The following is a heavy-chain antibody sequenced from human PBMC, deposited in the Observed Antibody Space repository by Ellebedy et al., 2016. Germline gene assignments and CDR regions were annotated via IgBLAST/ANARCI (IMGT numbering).Heavy chain of an antibody. V-gene: IGHV3-23*01. CDR3: RQGHYADY. Sequence: GESLKISXAASGFTFNNFFMSWVRQTPGKGLEWVATISANGNKRDLADSVQGRFTISRDNFRNTLHLQMNNLRGEDTAVYYCRQGHYADYWGQGTLVTVSS. D-gene: IGHD2-2*01. CDR2: ISANGNKR. J-gene: IGHJ4*02. CDR1: GFTFNNFF.